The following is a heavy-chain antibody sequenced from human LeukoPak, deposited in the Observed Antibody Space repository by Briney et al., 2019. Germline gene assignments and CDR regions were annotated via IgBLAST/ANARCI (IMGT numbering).Heavy chain of an antibody. V-gene: IGHV3-23*01. D-gene: IGHD2-2*01. J-gene: IGHJ4*02. CDR2: ISGSGDST. CDR1: GFRFSSYA. CDR3: AKDRRVVVPAANDY. Sequence: SGGSLRLSCAASGFRFSSYAMSWVRQVPGRGLEWGSVISGSGDSTLYADSVKGRFTVSRDNSKNTLYLQMNSLRAEDTAVYYCAKDRRVVVPAANDYWGQGTLVTVSS.